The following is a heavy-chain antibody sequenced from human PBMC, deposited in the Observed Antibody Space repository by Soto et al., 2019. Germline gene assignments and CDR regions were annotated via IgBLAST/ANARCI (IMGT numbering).Heavy chain of an antibody. D-gene: IGHD3-9*01. CDR1: GGSISSNIYY. CDR3: ARQPHAYDFLTGYYDH. V-gene: IGHV4-39*01. CDR2: IYYSGTT. Sequence: QLQLQESGPGLVKPSETLSLTCSVSGGSISSNIYYWGWFGQPQGKGREWIGVIYYSGTTCYNPSLTSRVTIAVATSKNQFYLKLSAVTAADTAVYYCARQPHAYDFLTGYYDHWGQGTLDTVSS. J-gene: IGHJ4*02.